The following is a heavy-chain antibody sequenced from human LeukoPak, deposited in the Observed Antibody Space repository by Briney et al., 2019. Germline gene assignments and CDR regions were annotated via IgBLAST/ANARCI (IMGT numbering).Heavy chain of an antibody. CDR2: INHSGST. Sequence: SETLSLTCAVYGGSFSGYYWSWIRQPPGKGLEWIGEINHSGSTNYNPSLKSGVTISVDTSKNQFSLKLSSVTAADTAVYYCARGLHIVVVTARYNWFDPWGQGTLVTVSS. V-gene: IGHV4-34*01. D-gene: IGHD2-21*02. CDR3: ARGLHIVVVTARYNWFDP. CDR1: GGSFSGYY. J-gene: IGHJ5*02.